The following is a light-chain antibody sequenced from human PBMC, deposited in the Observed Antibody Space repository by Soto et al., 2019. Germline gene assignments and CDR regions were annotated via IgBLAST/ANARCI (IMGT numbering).Light chain of an antibody. CDR1: QSVPSNF. Sequence: DIELTQSPCTLSLSPGERATLSCRASQSVPSNFLAWYQQKPGQAPILVIYGVSRRATGIPDRFSGSGSGTYFTHTSSRLEPEYFAVYYCQRYDSSWTFGEGTKVEIK. V-gene: IGKV3-20*01. CDR3: QRYDSSWT. CDR2: GVS. J-gene: IGKJ1*01.